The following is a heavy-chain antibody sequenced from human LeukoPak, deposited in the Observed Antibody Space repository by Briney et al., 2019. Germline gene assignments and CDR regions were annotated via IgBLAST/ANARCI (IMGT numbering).Heavy chain of an antibody. CDR1: GFTFSSYS. V-gene: IGHV3-30*03. J-gene: IGHJ4*02. CDR2: ISYDGSNK. CDR3: ARDPIAVAGPYYFDY. D-gene: IGHD6-19*01. Sequence: PGGSLRLSCAASGFTFSSYSMNWVRQAPGKGLEWVAVISYDGSNKYYADSLKGRFTISRDNSKNTLYLQMNSLSAEDTAVYYCARDPIAVAGPYYFDYWGQGTLVTVSS.